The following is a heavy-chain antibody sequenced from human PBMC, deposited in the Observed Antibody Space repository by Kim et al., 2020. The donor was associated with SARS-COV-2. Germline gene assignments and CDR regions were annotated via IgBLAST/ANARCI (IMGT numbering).Heavy chain of an antibody. Sequence: KSRVTISVDTSKNQFSLKLSSVTAADTAVYYCARGRLSIAVAVGSSRLDYWGQGTLVTVSS. V-gene: IGHV4-34*01. CDR3: ARGRLSIAVAVGSSRLDY. J-gene: IGHJ4*02. D-gene: IGHD6-19*01.